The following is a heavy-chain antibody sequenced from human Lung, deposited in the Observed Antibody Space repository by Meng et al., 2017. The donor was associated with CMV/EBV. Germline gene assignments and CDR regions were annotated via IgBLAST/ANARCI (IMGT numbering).Heavy chain of an antibody. CDR1: SFSSYY. J-gene: IGHJ4*02. CDR3: ARGQRISMIVVIMSTYFDY. D-gene: IGHD3-22*01. Sequence: SFSSYYWTWIRQPPGKGLEWIGEINDSGSTNFNPSLKSRVTISVDTSKNQFSLKLNSVTAADTAVYYCARGQRISMIVVIMSTYFDYWSQGTLVTVSS. CDR2: INDSGST. V-gene: IGHV4-34*01.